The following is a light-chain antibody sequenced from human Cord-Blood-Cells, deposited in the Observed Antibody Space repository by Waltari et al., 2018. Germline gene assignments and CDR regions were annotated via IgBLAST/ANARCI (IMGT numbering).Light chain of an antibody. J-gene: IGKJ5*01. CDR1: QSISSY. V-gene: IGKV1-39*01. CDR3: QQSYSTPIT. CDR2: AAS. Sequence: DIQMTQSPSYLSASVGDRVTITCRASQSISSYLNWDQQKPGKAPKLLIYAASSLQSGVPSRFSGSGSGTDFTLTISSLQPEDFATYYCQQSYSTPITFGQGTRLEIK.